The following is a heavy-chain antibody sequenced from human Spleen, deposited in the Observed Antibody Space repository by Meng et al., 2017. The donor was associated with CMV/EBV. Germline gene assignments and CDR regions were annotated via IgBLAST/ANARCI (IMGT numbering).Heavy chain of an antibody. CDR2: IFKGRR. CDR3: ALDDTSGFYPGDY. CDR1: GYAFKNFG. Sequence: ASVKVSCKASGYAFKNFGIGWVRQAPGQGLEWLGRIFKGRRDYAQSLQGRVTLTTDTSTGTAYMELSRLTSADTAIYYCALDDTSGFYPGDYWGQGTLVTLS. V-gene: IGHV1-18*01. D-gene: IGHD3-22*01. J-gene: IGHJ4*02.